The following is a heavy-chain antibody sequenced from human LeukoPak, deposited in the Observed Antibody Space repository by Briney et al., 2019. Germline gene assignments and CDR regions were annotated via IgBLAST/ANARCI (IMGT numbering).Heavy chain of an antibody. J-gene: IGHJ5*02. CDR1: AFTFSSYW. Sequence: WGSLRLSCAASAFTFSSYWMSWVRQAPGKGLEWVANIKQDGSEKYYVDSVKGRFTISRDNAKNSLYLQMNSLRAEDTAVYYCARDRENYCSSTSCYSWFDPWGQGTLVTVSS. CDR3: ARDRENYCSSTSCYSWFDP. V-gene: IGHV3-7*01. CDR2: IKQDGSEK. D-gene: IGHD2-2*02.